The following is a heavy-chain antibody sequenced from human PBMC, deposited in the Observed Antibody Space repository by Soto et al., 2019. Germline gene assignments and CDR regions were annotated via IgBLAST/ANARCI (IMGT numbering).Heavy chain of an antibody. Sequence: PSETLSLTGTVSVGSISSYYWSWIRQPPGKGPEWIGYIYYIGSTNYNPSLKSRVTISVDTSKNQFSLKLSSVTAADTAVYYCARAQGVYGMDVWGQGTTVTVSS. V-gene: IGHV4-59*01. CDR1: VGSISSYY. D-gene: IGHD3-16*01. CDR3: ARAQGVYGMDV. CDR2: IYYIGST. J-gene: IGHJ6*02.